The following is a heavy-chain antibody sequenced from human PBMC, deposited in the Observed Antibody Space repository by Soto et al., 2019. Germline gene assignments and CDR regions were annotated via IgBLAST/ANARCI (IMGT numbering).Heavy chain of an antibody. D-gene: IGHD3-10*01. CDR2: IWYDGSNK. CDR1: GFTFSSYG. Sequence: GGSLRLSCAASGFTFSSYGMHWVRQAPGKGLEWVAVIWYDGSNKYYADSVKGRFTISRDNSKNTLYLQMSSLRAEDTALYYCAKGRGGSGSLTPRVDFWGQGTLVTVSS. V-gene: IGHV3-33*06. CDR3: AKGRGGSGSLTPRVDF. J-gene: IGHJ4*02.